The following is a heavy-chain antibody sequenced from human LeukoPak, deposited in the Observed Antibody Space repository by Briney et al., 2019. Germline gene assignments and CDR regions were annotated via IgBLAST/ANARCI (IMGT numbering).Heavy chain of an antibody. J-gene: IGHJ5*02. Sequence: ASVKVSCKASGYTFTGYYMHWVRQAPGQGLEWMGWINPNSGGTSYAQKFQGRVTMTRDTSISTAYMELSRLRSDDTAVYYCARARTYCSGGSCYLLDPWGQGTLVTVSS. CDR2: INPNSGGT. V-gene: IGHV1-2*02. CDR1: GYTFTGYY. CDR3: ARARTYCSGGSCYLLDP. D-gene: IGHD2-15*01.